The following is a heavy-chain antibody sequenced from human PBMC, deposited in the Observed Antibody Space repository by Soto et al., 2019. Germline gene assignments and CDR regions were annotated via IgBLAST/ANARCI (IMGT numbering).Heavy chain of an antibody. D-gene: IGHD5-12*01. CDR3: ARGYGGYSWFDP. V-gene: IGHV4-39*01. CDR2: IYHSGNT. Sequence: SESLSLTCIVCGGSISSRDYYWGWIRQPQGKGLEWIGTIYHSGNTYNNPSLKSRVTISVDTSKTQFSLKLKYVPAADTSLYYCARGYGGYSWFDPWGQGTLVTVSS. J-gene: IGHJ5*02. CDR1: GGSISSRDYY.